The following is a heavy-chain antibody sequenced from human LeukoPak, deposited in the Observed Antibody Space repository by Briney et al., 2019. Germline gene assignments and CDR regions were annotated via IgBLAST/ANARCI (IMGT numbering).Heavy chain of an antibody. D-gene: IGHD2-15*01. CDR1: GYSFTSYW. V-gene: IGHV5-51*01. J-gene: IGHJ6*04. CDR3: AMGYCSGGSCAGRYYYYGMDV. CDR2: IYPGDSDT. Sequence: GESLKISCKGSGYSFTSYWIGWVRQMPGKGLEWMGIIYPGDSDTRYSPSFQGQVTISADKSISTAYLQWSSLKASDTAMYYCAMGYCSGGSCAGRYYYYGMDVWGKGTTVNVS.